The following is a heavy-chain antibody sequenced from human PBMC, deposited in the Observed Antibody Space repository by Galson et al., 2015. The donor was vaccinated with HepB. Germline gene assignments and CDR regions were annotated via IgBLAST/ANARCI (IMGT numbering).Heavy chain of an antibody. CDR3: ARHLGHGAAYSSTWYY. D-gene: IGHD6-13*01. CDR2: IYPGDSDT. J-gene: IGHJ4*02. Sequence: QSGAEVKKPGESLKISCKGSGSSFTSYWIGWVRQMPGKGLEWMGIIYPGDSDTRYSPSFQGQVTISADKSINTAYLQWSSLKASDTAIYYCARHLGHGAAYSSTWYYWGQGTLVTVSS. CDR1: GSSFTSYW. V-gene: IGHV5-51*01.